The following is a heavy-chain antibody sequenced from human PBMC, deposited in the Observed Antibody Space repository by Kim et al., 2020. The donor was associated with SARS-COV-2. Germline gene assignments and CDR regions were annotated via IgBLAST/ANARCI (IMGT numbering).Heavy chain of an antibody. D-gene: IGHD2-8*01. Sequence: ASVKVSCKASVYTFTDYAMHWVRQAPGQRLEWMGWINPGNGHTKYSQNFQGRVTITRDTSASTAYMELSSLRYEDTAVYYCARVRGTSPIPWGQGTLVTVSS. CDR1: VYTFTDYA. CDR3: ARVRGTSPIP. J-gene: IGHJ5*01. CDR2: INPGNGHT. V-gene: IGHV1-3*01.